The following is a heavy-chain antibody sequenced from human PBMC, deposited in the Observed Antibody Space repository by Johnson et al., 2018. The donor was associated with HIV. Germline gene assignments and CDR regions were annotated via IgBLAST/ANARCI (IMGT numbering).Heavy chain of an antibody. CDR1: NFTFKDFY. CDR2: ISGSGGST. Sequence: VQLVESGGDLIKPGGSLRLSCAVSNFTFKDFYMSWVRQAPGKGLEWVSAISGSGGSTSYADSVKGRFTISSDNSKNTLYRQMNSLRAEDTAVYYCAKGGGGIVGAKGAFDIWGQGTMVTVSS. CDR3: AKGGGGIVGAKGAFDI. D-gene: IGHD1-26*01. V-gene: IGHV3-23*04. J-gene: IGHJ3*02.